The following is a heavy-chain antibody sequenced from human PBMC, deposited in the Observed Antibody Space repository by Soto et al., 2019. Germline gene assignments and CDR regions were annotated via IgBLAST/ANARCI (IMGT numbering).Heavy chain of an antibody. CDR3: ARASKYYDSSGVNAFDF. D-gene: IGHD3-22*01. Sequence: SVKVSCKASGGTFSSYAISWVRQAPGQGLEWMGGIIPIFGTANYAQKFQGRVTITADESTSTAYMELSSLRSEDTAVYYCARASKYYDSSGVNAFDFRGQGTTVTVSS. CDR2: IIPIFGTA. CDR1: GGTFSSYA. J-gene: IGHJ3*01. V-gene: IGHV1-69*13.